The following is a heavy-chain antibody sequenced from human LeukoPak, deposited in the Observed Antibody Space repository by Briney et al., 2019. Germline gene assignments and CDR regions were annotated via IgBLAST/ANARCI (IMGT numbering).Heavy chain of an antibody. Sequence: SETLSLTCTVSGGSLSSSSYYWGWIRQPPGKGLEWIGSIYYSGSTYYNPSLKSRVTISVDTSKNQFSLKLSSVTAADTAVYYCASPKLDYYYYYMDVWGKGTTVTISS. CDR3: ASPKLDYYYYYMDV. CDR2: IYYSGST. V-gene: IGHV4-39*01. J-gene: IGHJ6*03. CDR1: GGSLSSSSYY. D-gene: IGHD6-13*01.